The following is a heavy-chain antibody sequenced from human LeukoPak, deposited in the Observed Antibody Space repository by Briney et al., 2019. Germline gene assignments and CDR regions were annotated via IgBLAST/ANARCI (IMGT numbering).Heavy chain of an antibody. V-gene: IGHV3-48*01. CDR3: VRQFAS. CDR1: GFTFSDHI. J-gene: IGHJ4*02. Sequence: GGSLGLSCAASGFTFSDHIMNWVRQLPGKRLEWVAYVSGSSSTVYYADSVKGRFTISRDNGKSSLYLQVNSLRVEDTALYYCVRQFASWGQGALVTVSS. CDR2: VSGSSSTV.